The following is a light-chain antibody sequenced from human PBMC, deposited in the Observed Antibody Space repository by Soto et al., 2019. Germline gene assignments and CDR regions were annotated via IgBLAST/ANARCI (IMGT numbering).Light chain of an antibody. CDR3: QQYNDWPLT. J-gene: IGKJ1*01. Sequence: EIFMTQSPATLSVSQWERATLSCRASQSISNNYLAWYQQKPGQAPSLLIYGAFTRATGIPTRFSGTGSGTEFTLTISSLQSEDFALYYCQQYNDWPLTFGQGPRWIS. V-gene: IGKV3-15*01. CDR2: GAF. CDR1: QSISNN.